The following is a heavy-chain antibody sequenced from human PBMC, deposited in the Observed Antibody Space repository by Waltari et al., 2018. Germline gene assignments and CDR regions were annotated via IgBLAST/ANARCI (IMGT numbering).Heavy chain of an antibody. CDR2: INHSGST. J-gene: IGHJ3*02. CDR1: GGSFSGYY. V-gene: IGHV4-34*01. CDR3: ASGVEMAADAFDI. Sequence: QVQLQQWGAGLLKPSETLSLTCAVYGGSFSGYYWSCIRQPPGKGLEWSGEINHSGSTNYNPSLKSRVTISVDTSKNQFSLKLSSVTAADTAVYYCASGVEMAADAFDIWGQGTMVTVSS. D-gene: IGHD6-19*01.